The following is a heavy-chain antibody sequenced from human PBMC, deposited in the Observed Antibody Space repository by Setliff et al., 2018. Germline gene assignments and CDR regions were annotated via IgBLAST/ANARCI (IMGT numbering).Heavy chain of an antibody. D-gene: IGHD6-13*01. CDR1: GCSVRSTSYY. V-gene: IGHV4-39*01. Sequence: LSLTCTVSGCSVRSTSYYWGWIRQPPGKGREWIGTSYYTGTTYYSPSLKRRVTISVDTSNDQFSLNLNSVTAADTAVYFCARRADYSRSWSYYFDCWGQGTLVTVSS. J-gene: IGHJ4*02. CDR3: ARRADYSRSWSYYFDC. CDR2: SYYTGTT.